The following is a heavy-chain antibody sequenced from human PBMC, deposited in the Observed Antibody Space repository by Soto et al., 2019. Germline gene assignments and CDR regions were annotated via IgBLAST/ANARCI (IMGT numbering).Heavy chain of an antibody. CDR1: GYTFTSYG. V-gene: IGHV1-18*01. CDR3: ARVNYYDSSGYYYGYSDY. D-gene: IGHD3-22*01. Sequence: QVQLVQSGAEVKKPGASVKFSCKASGYTFTSYGISWVRQAPGQGLEWMGWISAYNGNTNYAQKLQGRVTMTTDTSTSTAYMELRSLRSDDTAVYYCARVNYYDSSGYYYGYSDYWGQGTLVTVSS. J-gene: IGHJ4*02. CDR2: ISAYNGNT.